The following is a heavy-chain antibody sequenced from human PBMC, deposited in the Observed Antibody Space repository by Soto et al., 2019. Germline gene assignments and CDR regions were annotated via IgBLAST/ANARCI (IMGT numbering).Heavy chain of an antibody. J-gene: IGHJ4*02. CDR2: ISSRGDTI. V-gene: IGHV3-11*01. Sequence: PGGSLRLSCAASGFIFSDFHMTWIRQAPGKGLELVAYISSRGDTIYYADSVRGRITISRDNDKDSLFLQMSSLRVEDTAVYYCVRDRRISGINGGLDYWGRGTLVTVSS. CDR1: GFIFSDFH. D-gene: IGHD1-20*01. CDR3: VRDRRISGINGGLDY.